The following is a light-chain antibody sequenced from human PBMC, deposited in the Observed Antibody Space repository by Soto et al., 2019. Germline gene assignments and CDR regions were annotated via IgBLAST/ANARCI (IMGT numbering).Light chain of an antibody. CDR3: SSHTSSSTSVL. J-gene: IGLJ2*01. CDR1: SSDVGSYDR. CDR2: EVS. V-gene: IGLV2-18*02. Sequence: QSVLTQPPSVSGSPGQSVTISCTGTSSDVGSYDRVSWYQQPPGTAPKLMIYEVSNRPSGVPDRFSGSKSGNTASLTISGLQAEDEADYYCSSHTSSSTSVLFGGGTKLTVL.